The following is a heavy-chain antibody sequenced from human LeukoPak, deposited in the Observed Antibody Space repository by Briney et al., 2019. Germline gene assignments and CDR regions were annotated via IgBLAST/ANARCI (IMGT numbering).Heavy chain of an antibody. V-gene: IGHV1-69*02. CDR1: GGTLRRHT. J-gene: IGHJ4*02. CDR2: IIPMMGIA. CDR3: ASRSHKTIVGADTREVGDY. D-gene: IGHD6-19*01. Sequence: SVKVSCKASGGTLRRHTITWVRQAPGQGLEWMGRIIPMMGIANYAQKFQGRVTITVDTSTDTAYMDLISLRSEDTAVYYCASRSHKTIVGADTREVGDYWGQGTLVTVSS.